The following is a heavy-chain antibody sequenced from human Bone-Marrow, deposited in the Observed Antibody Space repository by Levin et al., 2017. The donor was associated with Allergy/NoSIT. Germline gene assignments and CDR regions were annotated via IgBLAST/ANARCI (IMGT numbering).Heavy chain of an antibody. CDR2: MNPNSGNT. V-gene: IGHV1-8*02. CDR1: GYTFTNYD. CDR3: ARGSYALYYYAMDV. Sequence: ASVKVSCEASGYTFTNYDINWVRQATGQGLEWMGWMNPNSGNTGYAPKFQGRVTMTRDTSISTAYMELSSLRSEDTAVYYCARGSYALYYYAMDVWGQGTTVTVSS. J-gene: IGHJ6*02. D-gene: IGHD2-2*01.